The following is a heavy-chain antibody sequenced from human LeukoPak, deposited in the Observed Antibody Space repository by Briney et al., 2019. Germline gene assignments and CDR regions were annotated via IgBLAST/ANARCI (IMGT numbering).Heavy chain of an antibody. D-gene: IGHD5-12*01. V-gene: IGHV1-69*04. CDR1: GGTFSSYA. Sequence: GSSVKVSCKASGGTFSSYAISWVRQAPGQGLEWMGRIIPILGIANYAQKFQGRVTITADKSTSTAYMELSSLRSEDTAVYYCARDRGAYSGYGPYWYFDLWGRGTLVTVSS. J-gene: IGHJ2*01. CDR3: ARDRGAYSGYGPYWYFDL. CDR2: IIPILGIA.